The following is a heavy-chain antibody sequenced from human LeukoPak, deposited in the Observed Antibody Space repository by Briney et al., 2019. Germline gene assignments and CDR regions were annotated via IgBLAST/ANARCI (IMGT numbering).Heavy chain of an antibody. D-gene: IGHD7-27*01. CDR1: GGSLNGYY. CDR3: ARGRISNWGFEGTLFDA. CDR2: ITHSGGT. J-gene: IGHJ4*02. V-gene: IGHV4-59*01. Sequence: PSETLSLTCTVSGGSLNGYYWSWIRQPPGKGLEWIGVITHSGGTDFDSSLGGRVTISVDTSKNQFSLRLTSMTAADTAVYFCARGRISNWGFEGTLFDAWGQGVLVTVSS.